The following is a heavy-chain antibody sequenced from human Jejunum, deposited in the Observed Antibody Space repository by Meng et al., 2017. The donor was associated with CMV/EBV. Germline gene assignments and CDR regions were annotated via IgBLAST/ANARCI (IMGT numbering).Heavy chain of an antibody. V-gene: IGHV4-4*02. CDR1: GGSISSSNW. CDR3: ASFPPPGKQWLVTDY. J-gene: IGHJ4*02. CDR2: IYHSGST. Sequence: QVQVAESGPGLVKPSGTLSLTCAVSGGSISSSNWWSWVRQPPGKGLEWIGEIYHSGSTNYNPSLKSRVTISVDKSKNQFSLKLSSVTAADTAVYYRASFPPPGKQWLVTDYWGQGTLVTVSS. D-gene: IGHD6-19*01.